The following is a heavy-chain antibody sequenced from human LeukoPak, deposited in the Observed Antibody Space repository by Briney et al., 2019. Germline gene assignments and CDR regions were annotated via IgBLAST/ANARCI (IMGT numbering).Heavy chain of an antibody. J-gene: IGHJ3*02. CDR1: GFTLSSYE. V-gene: IGHV3-48*03. CDR2: ISSGTSHT. CDR3: ASDISSSTRAFDM. D-gene: IGHD2-15*01. Sequence: GGSLRLSWAASGFTLSSYEMTWVRQAPGKGLEWVSFISSGTSHTFYGDSVDGRLTILRDTAKNSLYLQMNNLRGEDTALYYCASDISSSTRAFDMWGQGTMVAVS.